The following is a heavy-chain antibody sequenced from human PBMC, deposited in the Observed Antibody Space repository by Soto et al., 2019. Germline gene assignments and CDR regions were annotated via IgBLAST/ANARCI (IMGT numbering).Heavy chain of an antibody. Sequence: SGPTLVNPTQPLTLTCTFSGFSLSTNGMCVSWIRQPPGKALEWLALVDWDDDKFYSISLRTRLTISRDTSKNQVVLTMTDMDPVDTATYYCARTPLTTGWSVDYWGQGTLVTVPS. CDR3: ARTPLTTGWSVDY. J-gene: IGHJ4*02. D-gene: IGHD6-19*01. CDR2: VDWDDDK. V-gene: IGHV2-70*01. CDR1: GFSLSTNGMC.